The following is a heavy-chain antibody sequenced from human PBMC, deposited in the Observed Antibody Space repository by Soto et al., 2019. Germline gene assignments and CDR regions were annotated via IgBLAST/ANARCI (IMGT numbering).Heavy chain of an antibody. J-gene: IGHJ5*02. CDR3: ARNTDTYDFWSGYTYPNWSDP. CDR1: GGSISSYY. D-gene: IGHD3-3*01. Sequence: SETLSLTCTVSGGSISSYYWSWIRQPPGKGLEWIGYIFYSGSTNYNPSLKSRVTISVDTSKNQFSLKLSSVTAADTAVYYCARNTDTYDFWSGYTYPNWSDPWGQGTLVTVSS. CDR2: IFYSGST. V-gene: IGHV4-59*01.